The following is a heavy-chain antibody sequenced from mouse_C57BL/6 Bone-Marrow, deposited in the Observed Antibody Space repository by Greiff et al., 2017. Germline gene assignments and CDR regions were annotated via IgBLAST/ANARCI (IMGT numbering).Heavy chain of an antibody. D-gene: IGHD2-5*01. Sequence: VQLQQPGAELVKPGASVKLSCKASGYTFTSYWMQWVKPRPGQGLEWIGEIDPSDSYTNYNQKFKGKATLTVDTSSSTAYMQLSSLTSEDSAVYYCARSSYYSNDGYFDYRGQGTTRTV. CDR2: IDPSDSYT. V-gene: IGHV1-50*01. CDR1: GYTFTSYW. J-gene: IGHJ2*01. CDR3: ARSSYYSNDGYFDY.